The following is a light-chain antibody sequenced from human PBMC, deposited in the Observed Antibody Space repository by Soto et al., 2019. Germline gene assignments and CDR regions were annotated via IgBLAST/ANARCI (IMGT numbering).Light chain of an antibody. Sequence: QSVLTQPASVSGSPGQSITISCTGSSSDVGDNKYVSWYQQHPGKAPKLMIYDVSNRPSGVSNRFSGSKFGNTASLTISGLQAEDEADYYCSSFTTGNTRVFGGGTQLTVL. CDR2: DVS. CDR1: SSDVGDNKY. V-gene: IGLV2-14*01. J-gene: IGLJ3*02. CDR3: SSFTTGNTRV.